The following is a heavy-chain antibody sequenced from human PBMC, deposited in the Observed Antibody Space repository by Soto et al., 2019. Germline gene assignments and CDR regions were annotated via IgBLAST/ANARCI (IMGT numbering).Heavy chain of an antibody. Sequence: PGGSLRLSCAASGFTFSSYWMSWVRQAPGKGLEWVANIKQDGSEKYYVDSVKGRFTISRDNAKNSLYLQMNSLRAEDTAVYYCARDLEVVTFYGMDVWGQGTTVTVSS. CDR2: IKQDGSEK. CDR3: ARDLEVVTFYGMDV. CDR1: GFTFSSYW. D-gene: IGHD3-22*01. V-gene: IGHV3-7*01. J-gene: IGHJ6*02.